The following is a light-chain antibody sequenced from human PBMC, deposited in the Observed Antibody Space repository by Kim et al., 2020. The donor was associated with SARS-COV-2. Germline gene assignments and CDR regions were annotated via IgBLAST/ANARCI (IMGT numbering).Light chain of an antibody. CDR2: GRN. CDR1: SLRSYY. V-gene: IGLV3-19*01. CDR3: QSRDSVGNVV. J-gene: IGLJ2*01. Sequence: SSELTQDPAVSVALGQTVRITCQGDSLRSYYATWNQQKPRQAPLLVIFGRNNRPSGIPDRFSGSTSGNTASLTISGAQAEDEADFYCQSRDSVGNVVFGGGTKVTGL.